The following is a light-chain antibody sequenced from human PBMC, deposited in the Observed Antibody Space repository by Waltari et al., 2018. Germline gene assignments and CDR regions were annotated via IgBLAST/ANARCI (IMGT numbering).Light chain of an antibody. J-gene: IGKJ1*01. V-gene: IGKV3-20*01. CDR3: QHYVTLPAT. CDR1: QSVSRS. CDR2: GAS. Sequence: EIVLTQSPGTLSLSPGDRSTLSCRASQSVSRSFAWYQQKPGQAPRLLIYGASSRATGVPDRCSGSGSGTDFSLTISRLEPEDFAVYYCQHYVTLPATFGQGTKVEIK.